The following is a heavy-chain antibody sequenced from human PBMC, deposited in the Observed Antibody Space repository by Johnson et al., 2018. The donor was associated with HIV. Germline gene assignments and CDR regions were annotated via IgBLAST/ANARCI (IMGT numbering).Heavy chain of an antibody. CDR2: IYSGGST. Sequence: VQLVESGGGVVRPGGSLRLSCAASGFTFDDYGMSWVRQVPGKGLEWVSVIYSGGSTYYADSVKGRFTISRDNSKNTLYLQMNSLRAEDTAVYYCARDPHEDTAMADAFDIWGQGTMVTVSS. V-gene: IGHV3-66*01. J-gene: IGHJ3*02. CDR1: GFTFDDYG. D-gene: IGHD5-18*01. CDR3: ARDPHEDTAMADAFDI.